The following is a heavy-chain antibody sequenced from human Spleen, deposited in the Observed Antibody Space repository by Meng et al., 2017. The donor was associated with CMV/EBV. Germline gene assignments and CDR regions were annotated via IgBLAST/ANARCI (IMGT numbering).Heavy chain of an antibody. V-gene: IGHV4-34*01. Sequence: YRGSFSTYYWSWVRQPPGKGLEWIGEINQSGSTSYSPSLRSRVTISVDTSKNHFSLKLTSVTAADTAVYYCARVWGEVVDYYGLDVWGQGTTVTVSS. CDR1: RGSFSTYY. D-gene: IGHD2-15*01. J-gene: IGHJ6*02. CDR2: INQSGST. CDR3: ARVWGEVVDYYGLDV.